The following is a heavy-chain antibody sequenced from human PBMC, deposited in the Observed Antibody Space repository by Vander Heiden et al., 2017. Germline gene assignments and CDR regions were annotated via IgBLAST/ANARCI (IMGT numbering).Heavy chain of an antibody. CDR1: GCTFSRYW. D-gene: IGHD6-19*01. Sequence: EVQLVESGGGLVQPGGSLRLSCAASGCTFSRYWMHWVRQVPGKGLVWVSRLNGDGSTTIYADSVKGRFTISRDNAKNTLYLQMNSLRAEDTGLYYCTREGLAMGDYWGQGTLVTVSS. CDR3: TREGLAMGDY. V-gene: IGHV3-74*01. CDR2: LNGDGSTT. J-gene: IGHJ4*02.